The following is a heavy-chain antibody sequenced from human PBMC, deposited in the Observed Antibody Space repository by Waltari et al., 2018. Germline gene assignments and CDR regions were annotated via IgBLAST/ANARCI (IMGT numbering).Heavy chain of an antibody. CDR2: IYYSGST. CDR3: ARGYYYGSGSYSVPFDY. V-gene: IGHV4-39*07. J-gene: IGHJ4*02. Sequence: QLQLQESGPGLVKPSETLSLTCTVSGGSISSSSYYWGWIRQPPGKGLEWIGSIYYSGSTYYNPSLKSRVTISVDTSKNQFSLKLSSVTAADTAVYYCARGYYYGSGSYSVPFDYWGQGTLVTVSS. CDR1: GGSISSSSYY. D-gene: IGHD3-10*01.